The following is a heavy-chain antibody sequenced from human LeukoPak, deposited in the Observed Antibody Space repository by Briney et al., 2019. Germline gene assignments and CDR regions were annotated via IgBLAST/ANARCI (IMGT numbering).Heavy chain of an antibody. CDR1: GGSISSSSYY. J-gene: IGHJ5*02. Sequence: SETLSLTCTVSGGSISSSSYYWGWIRQPPGKGLEWIGSIYYSASTYYNPSLKSRVTISVDTSKNQFSLKLSSVTAADTAVYYCARTIAAAGSNWFDPWGQGTLVTVSS. CDR2: IYYSAST. D-gene: IGHD6-13*01. CDR3: ARTIAAAGSNWFDP. V-gene: IGHV4-39*01.